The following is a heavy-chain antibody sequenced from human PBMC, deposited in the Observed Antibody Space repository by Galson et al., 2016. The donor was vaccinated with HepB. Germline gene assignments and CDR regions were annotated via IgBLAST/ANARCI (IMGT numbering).Heavy chain of an antibody. D-gene: IGHD3-22*01. CDR3: AKEGCYYDSSGCGFDY. CDR2: ISYDGSNK. V-gene: IGHV3-30*18. Sequence: EWVALISYDGSNKYYADSVKGRFTISRDNSKNTLYLQMNSLRAEDTAVYYCAKEGCYYDSSGCGFDYWGQGTLVTVSS. J-gene: IGHJ4*02.